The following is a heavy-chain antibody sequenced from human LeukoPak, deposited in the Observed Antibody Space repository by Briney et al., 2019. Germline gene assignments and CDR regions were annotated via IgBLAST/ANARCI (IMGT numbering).Heavy chain of an antibody. CDR1: GGSISSSSYY. V-gene: IGHV4-39*07. CDR2: IYYSGST. D-gene: IGHD3-16*01. J-gene: IGHJ4*02. Sequence: PSETLSLTCTVSGGSISSSSYYWGWIRQPPGKGLEWIGSIYYSGSTNYNPSLKSRVTISVDTSKNQFSLKLSSVTAADTAVYYCARDRDWGYLDYWGQGTLVTVSS. CDR3: ARDRDWGYLDY.